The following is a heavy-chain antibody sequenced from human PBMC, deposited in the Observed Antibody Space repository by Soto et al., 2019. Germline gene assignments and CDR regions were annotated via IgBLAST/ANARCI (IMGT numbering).Heavy chain of an antibody. CDR3: TLQYFDQ. D-gene: IGHD4-4*01. Sequence: PGGSLRLSCAASGFTFSNAWMSWVRQAPGKGLEWVGRIKSNTDGGTTDYAAPVKGRFTISRDDSKNTLYLQMSSLKTEDTAVYYCTLQYFDQWGQGTLVNVS. CDR2: IKSNTDGGTT. CDR1: GFTFSNAW. V-gene: IGHV3-15*01. J-gene: IGHJ4*02.